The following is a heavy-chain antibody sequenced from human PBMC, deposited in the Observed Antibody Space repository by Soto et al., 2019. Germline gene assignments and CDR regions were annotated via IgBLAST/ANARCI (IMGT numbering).Heavy chain of an antibody. Sequence: PGGSLRLSCAASGFTFSSYAMSWVRQAPGKGLEWVSAISGSGGSTYYADSVKGRFTISRDNSKNTLYLQMNSLRAEDTAVYYCATRSLRRYSSSWYWFDPWGQGTLVTVSS. V-gene: IGHV3-23*01. J-gene: IGHJ5*02. CDR1: GFTFSSYA. D-gene: IGHD6-13*01. CDR2: ISGSGGST. CDR3: ATRSLRRYSSSWYWFDP.